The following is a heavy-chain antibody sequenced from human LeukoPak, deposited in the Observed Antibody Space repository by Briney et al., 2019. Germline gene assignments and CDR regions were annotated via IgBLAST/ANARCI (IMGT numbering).Heavy chain of an antibody. J-gene: IGHJ6*03. CDR1: GFTFSNAW. V-gene: IGHV3-15*01. Sequence: GGSLRLSCAASGFTFSNAWMSWVRQAPGKGLEWVGRIKSKTDGGTTDYAAPVKGRFTISRDDSKNTLYLQMNSLKTEDTAVYYCTTDVFSAAMDYYYYMDVWGKGTTVTVSS. CDR2: IKSKTDGGTT. CDR3: TTDVFSAAMDYYYYMDV. D-gene: IGHD5-18*01.